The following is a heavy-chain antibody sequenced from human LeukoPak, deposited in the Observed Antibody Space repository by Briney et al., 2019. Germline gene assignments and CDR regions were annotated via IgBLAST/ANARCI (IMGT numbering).Heavy chain of an antibody. D-gene: IGHD5-12*01. CDR3: ARGLGGNNARYFDY. V-gene: IGHV1-8*03. J-gene: IGHJ4*02. CDR2: MNPNSGNT. CDR1: GYTFTSYD. Sequence: ASVKVSCKASGYTFTSYDINWVRQATGQGLEWMGWMNPNSGNTGYAQKFQGRVTITRNTSISTAYMELSSLRSEDTAVYYCARGLGGNNARYFDYWGQGTLVTVSS.